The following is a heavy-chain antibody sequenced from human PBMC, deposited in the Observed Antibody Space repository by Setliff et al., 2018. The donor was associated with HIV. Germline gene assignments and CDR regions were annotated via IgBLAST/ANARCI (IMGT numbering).Heavy chain of an antibody. J-gene: IGHJ4*02. CDR1: GFTPAFPFNSYW. CDR3: ARDWRYGYDLNFDY. D-gene: IGHD5-12*01. Sequence: GGSLRLSCVGSGFTPAFPFNSYWMSWVRQAPGKGLEWVANIKQDGSEKYYVDSVKGRFTISRDNAKNSLYLQMNSLRAEDTAMYYCARDWRYGYDLNFDYWGQGTLVTVSS. CDR2: IKQDGSEK. V-gene: IGHV3-7*01.